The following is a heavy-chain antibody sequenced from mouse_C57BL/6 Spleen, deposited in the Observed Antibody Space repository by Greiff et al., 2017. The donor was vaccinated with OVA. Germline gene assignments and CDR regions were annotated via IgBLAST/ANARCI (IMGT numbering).Heavy chain of an antibody. CDR3: ARGVDYSNYPFAY. CDR2: IYPGGGYT. Sequence: QVQLQQSGAELVRPGTSVKMSCKASGYTFTNYWIGWAKQRPGHGLEWIGDIYPGGGYTNYNEKFKGKATLTADKSSSTAYMQCSSLTSEDSAIYYCARGVDYSNYPFAYWGQGTLVTVSA. CDR1: GYTFTNYW. V-gene: IGHV1-63*01. J-gene: IGHJ3*01. D-gene: IGHD2-5*01.